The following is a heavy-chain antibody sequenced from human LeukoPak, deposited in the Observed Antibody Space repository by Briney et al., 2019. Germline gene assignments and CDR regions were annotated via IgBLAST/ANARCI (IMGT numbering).Heavy chain of an antibody. CDR2: ISGSGGST. CDR3: AKGFFQSANYGSGSYYSPFDY. J-gene: IGHJ4*02. V-gene: IGHV3-23*01. CDR1: GFTFSSYA. Sequence: PGGSLRLSCAASGFTFSSYAMSWVRQAPGKGLEWVSAISGSGGSTYYADSVKGRFTISRDNPKNTLYLQMNSLRAEDTAVYYCAKGFFQSANYGSGSYYSPFDYWGQGTLVTVSS. D-gene: IGHD3-10*01.